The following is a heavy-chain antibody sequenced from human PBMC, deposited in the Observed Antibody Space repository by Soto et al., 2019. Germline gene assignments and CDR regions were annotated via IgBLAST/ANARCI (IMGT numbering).Heavy chain of an antibody. Sequence: QVQLVQSGAEVKKPGASVKVSCKASGYTFTSYYMHWVRQAPGQGLEWMGIIDPSGGSTSYAQKFQGRVTMTRDTSTSTVYMELSSLRSEDTAVYYCARVGIVVVLSAYGMDVWGQGTTVTVSS. CDR2: IDPSGGST. CDR3: ARVGIVVVLSAYGMDV. J-gene: IGHJ6*02. D-gene: IGHD2-2*01. CDR1: GYTFTSYY. V-gene: IGHV1-46*03.